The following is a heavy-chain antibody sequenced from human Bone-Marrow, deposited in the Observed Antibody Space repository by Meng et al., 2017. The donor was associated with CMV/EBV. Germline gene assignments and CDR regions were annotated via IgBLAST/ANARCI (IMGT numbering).Heavy chain of an antibody. CDR2: INPNSGGT. D-gene: IGHD6-6*01. J-gene: IGHJ3*02. CDR1: GYTFTGYY. CDR3: AMIAARRRPMDNDAFDI. Sequence: ASVKGSCKASGYTFTGYYMHWVRQAPGQGLEWMGWINPNSGGTNYAQKFQGRVTMTRDTSISTAYMELSRLRSDDTAVYYCAMIAARRRPMDNDAFDIWGQGTMVTF. V-gene: IGHV1-2*02.